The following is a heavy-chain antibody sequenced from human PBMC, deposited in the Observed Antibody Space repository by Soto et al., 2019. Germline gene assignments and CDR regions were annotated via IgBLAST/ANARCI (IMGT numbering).Heavy chain of an antibody. CDR1: GFTFSSYG. CDR2: VWSDGSYK. V-gene: IGHV3-33*01. J-gene: IGHJ4*02. Sequence: PGGSLRLSCAASGFTFSSYGMHWVRQAPGKGLEWVAVVWSDGSYKYYADSVKGRFTISRDNSKNTLHLQMNSLRAEDTAVYFCARRQSGTHIIDYWGQGSLVTVSS. D-gene: IGHD1-26*01. CDR3: ARRQSGTHIIDY.